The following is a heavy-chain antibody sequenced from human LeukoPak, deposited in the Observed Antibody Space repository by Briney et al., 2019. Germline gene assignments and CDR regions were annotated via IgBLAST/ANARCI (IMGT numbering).Heavy chain of an antibody. CDR3: ARGDYEGNMS. Sequence: SETLSLTCTVSGGSISSYYWSWIRQPPGKGLEWIGYIYYSGSTDYNPSLKSRVTISVDTSKNQFSLKLSSVTAADTAVYYCARGDYEGNMSWGQGTLVTVSS. V-gene: IGHV4-59*01. CDR2: IYYSGST. D-gene: IGHD4-17*01. J-gene: IGHJ4*02. CDR1: GGSISSYY.